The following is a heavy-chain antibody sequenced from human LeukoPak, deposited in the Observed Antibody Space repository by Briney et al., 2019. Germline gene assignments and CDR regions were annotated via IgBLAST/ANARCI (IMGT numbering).Heavy chain of an antibody. CDR3: AKLRALDYYDSSGYYSPSTCFDY. CDR2: ISGSGGST. CDR1: GFTFSSYA. Sequence: GGSLRLSCAASGFTFSSYAMSWVRQAPGKGLEWVSAISGSGGSTYYADSVKGRFTISRDNSKNTLYLQMNSLRAEDTAVYYCAKLRALDYYDSSGYYSPSTCFDYWGQGTLVTVSS. V-gene: IGHV3-23*01. J-gene: IGHJ4*02. D-gene: IGHD3-22*01.